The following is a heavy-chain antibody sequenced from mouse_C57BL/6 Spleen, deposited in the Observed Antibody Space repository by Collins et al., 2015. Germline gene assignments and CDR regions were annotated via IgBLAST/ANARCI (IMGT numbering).Heavy chain of an antibody. Sequence: QVQLKQSGAELVRPGASVKLSCKASGYTFTDYYINWVKQRPGQGLEWIARIYPGSGNTYYNEKFKGKATLTAEKSSSTAYMQLSSLTSEDSAVYFCARGEGSPFDVWGTGTTVTVSS. J-gene: IGHJ1*03. CDR2: IYPGSGNT. CDR3: ARGEGSPFDV. CDR1: GYTFTDYY. V-gene: IGHV1-76*01.